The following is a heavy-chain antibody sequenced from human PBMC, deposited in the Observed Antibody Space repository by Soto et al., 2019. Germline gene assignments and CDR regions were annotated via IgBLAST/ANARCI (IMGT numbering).Heavy chain of an antibody. J-gene: IGHJ4*02. CDR2: ISAYNGNT. D-gene: IGHD3-10*01. CDR1: GYTFTSYG. V-gene: IGHV1-18*01. CDR3: ARTASVQQLVNDY. Sequence: QVQLVQSGAEVKKPGASVKVSCKASGYTFTSYGISCVRQAPGQGPEWMGWISAYNGNTNSAQKLQGRVTITTYTSTSTAYMDRRSLRSDDTAMYYCARTASVQQLVNDYWGQGTLLTVSA.